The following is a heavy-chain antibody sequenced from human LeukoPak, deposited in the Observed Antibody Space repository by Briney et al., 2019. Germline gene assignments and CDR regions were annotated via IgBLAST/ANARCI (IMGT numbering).Heavy chain of an antibody. Sequence: GGSLRLSCAASGFTFSSYAMSWVRQAPGKGLEWVSAISGSGGSTYYADSVKGRFTISRDNSKNTLYLQMNSLRAEDTAVYYCANSPTPGQQQLNYYMDVWGKGTPVTVSS. V-gene: IGHV3-23*01. D-gene: IGHD6-13*01. CDR1: GFTFSSYA. CDR2: ISGSGGST. J-gene: IGHJ6*03. CDR3: ANSPTPGQQQLNYYMDV.